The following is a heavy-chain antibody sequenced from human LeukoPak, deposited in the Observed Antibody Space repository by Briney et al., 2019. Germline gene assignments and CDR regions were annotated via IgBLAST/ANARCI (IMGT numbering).Heavy chain of an antibody. V-gene: IGHV3-23*01. CDR1: GFTFSSYA. Sequence: GGSLRLSCVASGFTFSSYAMSWVRQAPGKGLEWVSVISGNGGTTSYADSVKGRFTISRDDSKDTLYLQMNSLSAGDTAIYYCVKHGYSSGWPQVPSQHWGQGTLVTVSS. CDR3: VKHGYSSGWPQVPSQH. D-gene: IGHD6-19*01. J-gene: IGHJ1*01. CDR2: ISGNGGTT.